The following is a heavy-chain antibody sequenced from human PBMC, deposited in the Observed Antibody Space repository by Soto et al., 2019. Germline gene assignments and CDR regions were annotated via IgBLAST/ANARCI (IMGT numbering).Heavy chain of an antibody. D-gene: IGHD2-8*02. J-gene: IGHJ5*02. CDR1: GYTFNTYY. V-gene: IGHV1-46*02. Sequence: ASVKVSCKPSGYTFNTYYLHWVRQAPGQALEWMGVIHPSGGNTNYAQKLQGRVTMTTDTSTSTAYMELRSLRSDDTAVYYCARDGGVQARFDPWGQGTLVTVSS. CDR2: IHPSGGNT. CDR3: ARDGGVQARFDP.